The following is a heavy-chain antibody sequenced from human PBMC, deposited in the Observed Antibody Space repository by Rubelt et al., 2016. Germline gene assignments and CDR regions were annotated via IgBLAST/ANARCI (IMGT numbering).Heavy chain of an antibody. Sequence: QLQLQESGPGLVKPSETLSLTCTVSGGSISSSSYYWSWIRQPPGKGLEWIGEINHSGSTNYNPSLKSRVTRSVDTSKNQFSLKLSSVTAADTAVYYCAREPTTVTTTSFPWGQGTLVTVSS. CDR2: INHSGST. CDR1: GGSISSSSYY. CDR3: AREPTTVTTTSFP. V-gene: IGHV4-39*07. D-gene: IGHD4-17*01. J-gene: IGHJ5*02.